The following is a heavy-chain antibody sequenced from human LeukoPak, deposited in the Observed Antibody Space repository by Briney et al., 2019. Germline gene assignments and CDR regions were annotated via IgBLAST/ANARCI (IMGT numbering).Heavy chain of an antibody. CDR3: ARVEATTGRNYHYYYMDV. Sequence: GGSLRLSCAASGFYFSGYSMNWVRQAPGKGREWVSSINTGSTYMYYADSVKGRFTISRDNAKNSLHLQMYSLRAEDTAVYFCARVEATTGRNYHYYYMDVWGKGTTVTVSS. CDR2: INTGSTYM. V-gene: IGHV3-21*01. D-gene: IGHD1-1*01. CDR1: GFYFSGYS. J-gene: IGHJ6*03.